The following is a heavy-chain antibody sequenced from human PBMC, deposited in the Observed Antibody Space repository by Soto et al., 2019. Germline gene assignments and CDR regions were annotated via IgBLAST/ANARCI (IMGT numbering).Heavy chain of an antibody. CDR3: ARGRYGDY. Sequence: QVHLVQSGAEVKKPGASVKVSCKASGYTFTSYGITWVRQAPGQGLEWMGWISAHNGNTDYAQKLQGRVIVTRDTSPSTACMELRSLISDDPAVYSCARGRYGDYWGQGARVTVSS. J-gene: IGHJ4*02. V-gene: IGHV1-18*01. CDR2: ISAHNGNT. CDR1: GYTFTSYG. D-gene: IGHD1-1*01.